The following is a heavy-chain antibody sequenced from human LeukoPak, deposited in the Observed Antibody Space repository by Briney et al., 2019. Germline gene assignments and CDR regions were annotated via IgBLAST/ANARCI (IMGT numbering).Heavy chain of an antibody. CDR1: GASVSRGYYH. V-gene: IGHV4-61*01. CDR2: IYASGTTST. D-gene: IGHD6-19*01. Sequence: SETLSLTCTVSGASVSRGYYHWTWIRQPPGKGLERIGDIYASGTTSTRYDPSLRGRATVSVDTSKNQVSLSLSSVTAADTAVYFCARFKSSGWYYFDNWGQGILVTVSS. J-gene: IGHJ4*02. CDR3: ARFKSSGWYYFDN.